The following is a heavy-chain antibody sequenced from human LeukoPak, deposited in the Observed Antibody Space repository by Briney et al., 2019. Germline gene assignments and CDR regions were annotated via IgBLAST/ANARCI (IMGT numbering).Heavy chain of an antibody. V-gene: IGHV3-23*01. Sequence: GGSLRLSCAASGFTFSSSAMSWVRQAPGKGLEWVSSISGSGGSTYYADSVKGRFTISRDNSKNTLFLLMNSLRAEDTAVYYCAKAAAGTLLSFDYWGQGTLVTVSS. D-gene: IGHD6-13*01. CDR3: AKAAAGTLLSFDY. CDR1: GFTFSSSA. CDR2: ISGSGGST. J-gene: IGHJ4*02.